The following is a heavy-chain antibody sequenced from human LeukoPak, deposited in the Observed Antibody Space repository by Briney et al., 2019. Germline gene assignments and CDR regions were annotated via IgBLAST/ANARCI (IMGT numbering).Heavy chain of an antibody. V-gene: IGHV1-2*06. J-gene: IGHJ4*02. CDR2: INPNSGGT. D-gene: IGHD4-11*01. CDR3: AKNTVTPSRTWYYFDS. CDR1: GYTFTGYY. Sequence: ASVKVSCKASGYTFTGYYMHWVRQAPGQGLEWMGRINPNSGGTNYAQKFQGSVSITADESTRTAYMELYSLRSDDTAVYYCAKNTVTPSRTWYYFDSWGQGTLVTVSS.